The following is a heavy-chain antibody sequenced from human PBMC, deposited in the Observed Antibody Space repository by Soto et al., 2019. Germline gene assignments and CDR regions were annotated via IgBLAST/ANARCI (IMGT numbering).Heavy chain of an antibody. Sequence: VGSLRLSCSASGFTFSSYAMHWVRQAPGKGLEYVSAISSNGGSTYYADSVKGRFTISRDNSKNTLYLQMSSLRAEDTAVYYCVKGPVVGYSYGYYFDYWGQGTLVTVSS. D-gene: IGHD5-18*01. J-gene: IGHJ4*02. CDR2: ISSNGGST. CDR1: GFTFSSYA. V-gene: IGHV3-64D*08. CDR3: VKGPVVGYSYGYYFDY.